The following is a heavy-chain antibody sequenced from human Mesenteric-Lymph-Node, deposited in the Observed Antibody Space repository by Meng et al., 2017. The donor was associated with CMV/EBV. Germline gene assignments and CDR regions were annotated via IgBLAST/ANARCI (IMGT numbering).Heavy chain of an antibody. Sequence: FSNYVIRWVRQAPGQGLEWMGGIIPISGTTNYAEKFQGRLTINTDESTSTAYMELNSLRSEDTAVYFCARGPRIGYCTSIACYNFDYWGQGTLVTVSS. CDR1: FSNYV. D-gene: IGHD2-2*01. V-gene: IGHV1-69*05. J-gene: IGHJ4*02. CDR2: IIPISGTT. CDR3: ARGPRIGYCTSIACYNFDY.